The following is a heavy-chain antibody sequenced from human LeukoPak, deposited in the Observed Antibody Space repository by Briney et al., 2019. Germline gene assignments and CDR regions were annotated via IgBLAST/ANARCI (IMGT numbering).Heavy chain of an antibody. V-gene: IGHV3-33*01. CDR3: ARRSVGAFDY. Sequence: PGRSLRLSCAASGFTFSSYGMHWVRQAPGKGLEWVAVIWYDGSNKYYANSVKGRFTISRDNSKNTLYLQMNSLRAEDTAVYYCARRSVGAFDYWGQGTLVTVSS. D-gene: IGHD1-26*01. CDR1: GFTFSSYG. J-gene: IGHJ4*02. CDR2: IWYDGSNK.